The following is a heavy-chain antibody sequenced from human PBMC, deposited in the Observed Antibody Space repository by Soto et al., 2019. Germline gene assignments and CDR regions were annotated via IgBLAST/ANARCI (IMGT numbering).Heavy chain of an antibody. CDR2: IDSSSSNI. Sequence: EVQLVESGGGLVQPGGSLTLSCAASGFTFSSYSMNWVRQAPGKGLEWVSYIDSSSSNIYYADSVKGRFTISRDNAKNSLYLQMNGLRAEDMAVFYCARRRYCDSTSCYGRVYMHVWGKGTTVTVSS. CDR3: ARRRYCDSTSCYGRVYMHV. CDR1: GFTFSSYS. D-gene: IGHD2-2*01. J-gene: IGHJ6*03. V-gene: IGHV3-48*01.